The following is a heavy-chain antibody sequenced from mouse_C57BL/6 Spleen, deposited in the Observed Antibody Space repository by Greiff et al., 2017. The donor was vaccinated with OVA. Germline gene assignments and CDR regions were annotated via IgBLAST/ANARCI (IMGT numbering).Heavy chain of an antibody. Sequence: QVQLKQPGAELVKPGASVKMSCKASGYTFTSYWITWVKQRPGQGLEWIGDIYPGSGSTNYNEKFKSKATLTVDTSSSTAYMQLSSLTSEDSAVYYCARAGSSYVNAMDYWGQGTSVTVSS. CDR1: GYTFTSYW. J-gene: IGHJ4*01. CDR3: ARAGSSYVNAMDY. D-gene: IGHD1-1*01. CDR2: IYPGSGST. V-gene: IGHV1-55*01.